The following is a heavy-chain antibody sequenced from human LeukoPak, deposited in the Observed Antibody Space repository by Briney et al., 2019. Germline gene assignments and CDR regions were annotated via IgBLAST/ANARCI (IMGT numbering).Heavy chain of an antibody. CDR2: IYHSGST. CDR3: AGTIGYYDSNGYYPYFDQ. Sequence: SETLSLTCTVSGGSISSYYWSWIRQPPGKGLEWIGYIYHSGSTNYNPSLKSRVTISVDTSKNQFSLKLSSVTAADTAVYYCAGTIGYYDSNGYYPYFDQWGQGILVPVSS. J-gene: IGHJ4*02. D-gene: IGHD3-22*01. V-gene: IGHV4-59*01. CDR1: GGSISSYY.